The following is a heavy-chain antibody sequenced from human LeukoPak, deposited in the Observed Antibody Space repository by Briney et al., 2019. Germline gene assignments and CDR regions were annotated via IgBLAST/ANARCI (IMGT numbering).Heavy chain of an antibody. Sequence: PSETLSLTCTVSGASINGYYWSWIRQPPGKGLEWIGYIYYSGSTNYNPSLESRVTISVDTSKNQFSLKLSSVTAADTAVYYCARQYCSGGSCYRTFDYWGQGTLVTVSS. CDR1: GASINGYY. CDR2: IYYSGST. J-gene: IGHJ4*02. CDR3: ARQYCSGGSCYRTFDY. D-gene: IGHD2-15*01. V-gene: IGHV4-59*01.